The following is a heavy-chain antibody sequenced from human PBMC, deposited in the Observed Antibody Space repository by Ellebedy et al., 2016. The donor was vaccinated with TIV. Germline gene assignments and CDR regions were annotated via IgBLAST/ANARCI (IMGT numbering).Heavy chain of an antibody. CDR2: IKGGNGET. D-gene: IGHD4-11*01. J-gene: IGHJ6*02. CDR3: AREFALTVTGLDV. CDR1: GYTFTSYS. V-gene: IGHV1-3*01. Sequence: AASVKVSCKASGYTFTSYSIHWARQAPGQGLEWMAWIKGGNGETKYSQKFQGRFTVTRDSSASTSDLELSSLRSEDTAVYYCAREFALTVTGLDVWGQGTTVTVSS.